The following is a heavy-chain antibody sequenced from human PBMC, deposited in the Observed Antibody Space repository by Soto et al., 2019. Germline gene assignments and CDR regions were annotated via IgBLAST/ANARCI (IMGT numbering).Heavy chain of an antibody. CDR2: INPNSGGT. V-gene: IGHV1-2*02. CDR1: GYTFTGYY. J-gene: IGHJ6*02. CDR3: ARGIPTTAKMDV. Sequence: ASVKVSCKASGYTFTGYYMHWVRQAPGQGLEWMGWINPNSGGTNYAQKFQGRVTMTRDTSISTAYMELSRPRSDDTAVYYCARGIPTTAKMDVWGQGTTVTVSS. D-gene: IGHD4-17*01.